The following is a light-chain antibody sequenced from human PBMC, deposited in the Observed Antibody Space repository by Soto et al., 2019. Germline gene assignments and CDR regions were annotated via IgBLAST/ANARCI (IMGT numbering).Light chain of an antibody. CDR1: ESVNSN. V-gene: IGKV3-15*01. CDR3: QQYNYWPS. CDR2: RAS. J-gene: IGKJ1*01. Sequence: EIVMTQSPDTLSVSPGERATLSCRASESVNSNLAWYQQKPGQAPRLLIYRASTRATGITARFSGSGSGTEYTLTINSLQPEDFAVYYCQQYNYWPSFGQGTKVDIK.